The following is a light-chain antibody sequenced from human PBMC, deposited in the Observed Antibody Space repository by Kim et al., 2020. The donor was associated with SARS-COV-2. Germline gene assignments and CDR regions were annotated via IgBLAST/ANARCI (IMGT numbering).Light chain of an antibody. CDR3: SSFTASTTLV. CDR1: SSDVAIYNR. V-gene: IGLV2-18*02. Sequence: QSALTQPPSVSGSPGQSVIISCTGSSSDVAIYNRVSWYLQQPPGTAPKLIIYEVTHRPSGVPDRFSGSRSGSTASLTISGLQPEDEGDYYCSSFTASTTLVFGGGTQLTVL. CDR2: EVT. J-gene: IGLJ2*01.